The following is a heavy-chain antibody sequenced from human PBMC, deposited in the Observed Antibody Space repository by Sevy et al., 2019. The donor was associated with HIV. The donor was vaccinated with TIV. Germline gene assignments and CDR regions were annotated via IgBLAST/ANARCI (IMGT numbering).Heavy chain of an antibody. J-gene: IGHJ4*02. CDR1: GFTFSSYG. CDR3: AFLGIAAAGGGY. V-gene: IGHV3-30*02. CDR2: IRYDGSNK. D-gene: IGHD6-13*01. Sequence: GGSLRLSCAASGFTFSSYGMHWVRQAPGKGLEWVAFIRYDGSNKYYADSVKGRFTISRDNSKNTLYLQMNSLRAEDTAVYYCAFLGIAAAGGGYWGQGTLVTVSS.